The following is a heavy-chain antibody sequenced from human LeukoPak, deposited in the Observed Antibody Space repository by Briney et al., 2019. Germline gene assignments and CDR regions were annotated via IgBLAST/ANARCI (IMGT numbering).Heavy chain of an antibody. V-gene: IGHV3-23*01. CDR1: GFTFSSYA. Sequence: PGGSLRLSCAASGFTFSSYAMSWVRQAPGKGLEWVSAISGSGGSTYYADSVRGRFTISRDNSKNTLYLQMNSLRAEDTAVYYCAKDSKAVVGATAAWGQGTLVTVSS. CDR3: AKDSKAVVGATAA. J-gene: IGHJ5*02. D-gene: IGHD1-26*01. CDR2: ISGSGGST.